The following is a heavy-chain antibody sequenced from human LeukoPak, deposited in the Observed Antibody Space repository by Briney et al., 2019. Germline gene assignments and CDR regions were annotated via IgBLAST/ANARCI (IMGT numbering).Heavy chain of an antibody. CDR2: INTKSGGT. CDR1: GYTFTYYF. CDR3: ARVKSYYYDTSDKDAFDI. D-gene: IGHD3-22*01. Sequence: ASVKVSCKASGYTFTYYFMNWVRQAPGQGHERMGWINTKSGGTVYAQKFQSRVTMTRDTSTSTVYMELSSLRSEDTAVYYCARVKSYYYDTSDKDAFDIWGQGTMVTVSS. J-gene: IGHJ3*02. V-gene: IGHV1-2*02.